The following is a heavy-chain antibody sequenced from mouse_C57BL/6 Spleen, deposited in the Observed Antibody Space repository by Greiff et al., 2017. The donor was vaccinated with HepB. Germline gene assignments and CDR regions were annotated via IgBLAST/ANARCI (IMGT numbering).Heavy chain of an antibody. CDR3: TTRGGNYVSFDY. V-gene: IGHV14-4*01. CDR2: IDPENGDT. D-gene: IGHD2-1*01. J-gene: IGHJ2*01. Sequence: EVKLQESGAELVRPGASVKLSCTASGFNIKDDYMHWVKQRPEQGLEWIGWIDPENGDTEYASKFQGKATITADTSSNTAYLQLSSLTSEDTAVYYCTTRGGNYVSFDYWGQGTTLTVSS. CDR1: GFNIKDDY.